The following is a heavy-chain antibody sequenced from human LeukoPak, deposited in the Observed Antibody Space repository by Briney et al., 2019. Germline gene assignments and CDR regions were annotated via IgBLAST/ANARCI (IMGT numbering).Heavy chain of an antibody. V-gene: IGHV1-2*02. CDR1: GYTFTGYY. J-gene: IGHJ4*02. Sequence: GASVKVSCKASGYTFTGYYMHWVRQAPGQGLEWMGWINPYSDDQKFEGRVTMTRDTSLSTVYMELSRLRSDDTAVYYCARGLGVPAAFQPVDYWGQGTLVTVSS. CDR2: INPYS. D-gene: IGHD2-2*01. CDR3: ARGLGVPAAFQPVDY.